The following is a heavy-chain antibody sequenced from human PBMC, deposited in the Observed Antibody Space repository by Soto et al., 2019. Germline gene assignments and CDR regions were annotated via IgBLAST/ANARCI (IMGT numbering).Heavy chain of an antibody. CDR1: GFTFSSYE. CDR2: ISSSGSTI. J-gene: IGHJ3*02. V-gene: IGHV3-48*03. Sequence: PGGSLRLSCAASGFTFSSYEMNWVRQAPGKGLEWVSYISSSGSTIYYADSVKGRFTISRDNAKNSLYLQMNSLRAEDTAVYYCARGARSYDWFPLSDAFDIWGQGAMVTVS. CDR3: ARGARSYDWFPLSDAFDI. D-gene: IGHD3-9*01.